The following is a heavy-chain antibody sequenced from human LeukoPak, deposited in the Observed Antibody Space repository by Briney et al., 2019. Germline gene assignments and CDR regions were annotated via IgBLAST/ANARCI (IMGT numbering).Heavy chain of an antibody. V-gene: IGHV3-23*01. CDR2: VSRNGDST. J-gene: IGHJ3*02. Sequence: QPGGSLRLSCAASGFTFSSFAMTWVRQAPGKGLEWVSAVSRNGDSTYYADSVKGRFTISRDNAKNSLYLQMNSLGDEDTAVYYCARDVDYAFDIWGQGTMVTVSS. D-gene: IGHD2-15*01. CDR3: ARDVDYAFDI. CDR1: GFTFSSFA.